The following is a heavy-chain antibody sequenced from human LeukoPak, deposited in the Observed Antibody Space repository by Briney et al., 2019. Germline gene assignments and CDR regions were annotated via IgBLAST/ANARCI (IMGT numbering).Heavy chain of an antibody. Sequence: GASVKVSCKTSGYTFTNYGISWVRQAPGLGLEWMGWISAYNGNTSYAQKVQGRVTMTTDTSTSTAYMELRSLRFDDTAVYYCVRSSTYHLFDDWGQGTLVTVSS. D-gene: IGHD2-15*01. CDR1: GYTFTNYG. CDR3: VRSSTYHLFDD. J-gene: IGHJ4*02. CDR2: ISAYNGNT. V-gene: IGHV1-18*01.